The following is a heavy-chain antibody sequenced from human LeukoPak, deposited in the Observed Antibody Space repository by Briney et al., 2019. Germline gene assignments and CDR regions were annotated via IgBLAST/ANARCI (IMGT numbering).Heavy chain of an antibody. Sequence: PGGSLRLSCAASGFTFSSYSMNWVRQAPGKGLEWVSSISSSSSYIYYADSVKGRFTISRDNAKNSLYLQMNSLRAEDTAVYYCASSWHTGGYYFDYWGQGTLVTVSS. V-gene: IGHV3-21*01. D-gene: IGHD6-13*01. CDR2: ISSSSSYI. CDR3: ASSWHTGGYYFDY. CDR1: GFTFSSYS. J-gene: IGHJ4*02.